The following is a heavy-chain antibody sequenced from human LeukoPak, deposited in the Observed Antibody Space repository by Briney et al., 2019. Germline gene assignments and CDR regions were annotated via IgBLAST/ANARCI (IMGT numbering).Heavy chain of an antibody. Sequence: PGRSLRLSCAASGFTFDDYAMHWVRQAPGKGLEWVSGISWNSGSIGYADSVRGRFTISRDNAKNSLYLQMNSLRAEDTAVYYCAKGGYYDSSGYYSDWGQGTLVTVSS. D-gene: IGHD3-22*01. CDR3: AKGGYYDSSGYYSD. V-gene: IGHV3-9*01. CDR2: ISWNSGSI. J-gene: IGHJ4*02. CDR1: GFTFDDYA.